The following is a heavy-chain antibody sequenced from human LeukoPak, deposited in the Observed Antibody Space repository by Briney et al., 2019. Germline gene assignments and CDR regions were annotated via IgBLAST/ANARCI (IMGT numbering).Heavy chain of an antibody. J-gene: IGHJ4*02. CDR3: ARESLHSSGYYAGNYFDY. CDR1: GYTFTSYD. Sequence: GASVKVSCKASGYTFTSYDINWVRQATGQGLEWMGWMNPNSGNTGYVQKFQGRVTMTRNTSISTAYMELSSLRSEDTAVYYCARESLHSSGYYAGNYFDYWGQGTLVTVSS. D-gene: IGHD3-22*01. CDR2: MNPNSGNT. V-gene: IGHV1-8*01.